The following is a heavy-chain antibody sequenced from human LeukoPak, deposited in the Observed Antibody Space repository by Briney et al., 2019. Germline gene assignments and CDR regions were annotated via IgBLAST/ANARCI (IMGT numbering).Heavy chain of an antibody. CDR3: ARRYQLLSTVWFDP. CDR1: GYTFTSYG. D-gene: IGHD2-2*01. CDR2: ISAYNGNT. J-gene: IGHJ5*02. V-gene: IGHV1-18*01. Sequence: ASVTVSCKASGYTFTSYGISWVRQAPGQGLEWMGWISAYNGNTNYAQKLQGRVTMTTDTSTSTAYMELRSLRSDDTAVYCCARRYQLLSTVWFDPWGQGTLVTVSS.